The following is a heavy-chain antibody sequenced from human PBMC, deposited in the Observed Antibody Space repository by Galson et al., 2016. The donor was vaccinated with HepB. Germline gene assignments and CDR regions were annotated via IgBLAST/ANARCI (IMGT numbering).Heavy chain of an antibody. CDR3: TTASTRGYTYGPSAY. Sequence: SLRLSCAASGFTVSNNYMIWFRQAPGKGLEWVGRIKSYTDGGTTKYAAPMKGRFTFSRDESNNRLYLQMNSLKTEDTAVYYCTTASTRGYTYGPSAYWGRGTLVAVSS. D-gene: IGHD5-18*01. V-gene: IGHV3-15*01. CDR2: IKSYTDGGTT. J-gene: IGHJ4*02. CDR1: GFTVSNNY.